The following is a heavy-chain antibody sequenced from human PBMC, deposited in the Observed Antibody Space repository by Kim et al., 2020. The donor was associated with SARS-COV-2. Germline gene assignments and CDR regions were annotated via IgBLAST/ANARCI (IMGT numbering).Heavy chain of an antibody. V-gene: IGHV4-34*01. J-gene: IGHJ4*02. CDR3: ARGRLLTMVRGVMPNFDY. D-gene: IGHD3-10*01. CDR2: INHSGST. CDR1: GGSFSGYY. Sequence: SETLSLTCTVYGGSFSGYYWSWIRQPPGKGLEWIGEINHSGSTNYNPSLKSRVTISVDTSKNQFSLKLSSVTAADTAVYYCARGRLLTMVRGVMPNFDYWGQGTLVTVSS.